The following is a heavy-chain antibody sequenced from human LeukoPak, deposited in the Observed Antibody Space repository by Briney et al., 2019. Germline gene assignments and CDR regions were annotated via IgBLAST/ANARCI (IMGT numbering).Heavy chain of an antibody. J-gene: IGHJ6*02. Sequence: GGSLRLSCAASGFTFSHYGMHCVRQAPGKGLVWVSRINTDGSTTTYADSVKGRFTISRDNAKNTLYLQMSSLRAEDTAVYYCARGHYYGMDVWGQGTTVTVSS. CDR1: GFTFSHYG. CDR3: ARGHYYGMDV. CDR2: INTDGSTT. V-gene: IGHV3-74*01.